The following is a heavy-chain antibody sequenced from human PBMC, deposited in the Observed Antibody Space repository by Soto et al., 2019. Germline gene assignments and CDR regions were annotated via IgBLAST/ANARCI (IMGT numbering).Heavy chain of an antibody. D-gene: IGHD4-17*01. CDR1: GFTFSSSA. Sequence: GASVKVSCKASGFTFSSSAVQWVRQTRGQCLEWIGWIVVGSGNTNYAQKFQERVTITRDMSTSTAYMDLRGLTSEDTAVYYCAAEKGVGQSTVPPHGSDYWGQGSQVTVSS. J-gene: IGHJ4*02. CDR3: AAEKGVGQSTVPPHGSDY. CDR2: IVVGSGNT. V-gene: IGHV1-58*01.